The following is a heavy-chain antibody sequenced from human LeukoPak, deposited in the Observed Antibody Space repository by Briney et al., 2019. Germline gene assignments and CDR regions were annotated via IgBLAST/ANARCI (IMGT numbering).Heavy chain of an antibody. J-gene: IGHJ4*02. CDR2: INTNTGNP. Sequence: GASVKVSCKASGYIFTTYTINWVRQAPGQGLEWMGWINTNTGNPTYAQGFAGRFVFSLDTSVTTAYLQINSLKAEDTAVYYCARDRDFLSGNYRKDFDYWGQGTLVTVSP. D-gene: IGHD3-3*01. CDR3: ARDRDFLSGNYRKDFDY. CDR1: GYIFTTYT. V-gene: IGHV7-4-1*02.